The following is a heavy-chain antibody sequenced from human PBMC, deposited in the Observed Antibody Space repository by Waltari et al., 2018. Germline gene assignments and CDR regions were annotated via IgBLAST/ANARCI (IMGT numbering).Heavy chain of an antibody. D-gene: IGHD3-10*01. CDR2: IIPIFGTA. Sequence: QVQLVQSGAEVKKPGSSVKVSCKASGGTFSSYAISWVRQAPGQGLEWMGGIIPIFGTANYAQKFQGRVTITADESTSTAYMGLGSLRSEDTAVYYGAFGEPRGYYFDYWGQGTLVTVSS. CDR1: GGTFSSYA. V-gene: IGHV1-69*01. CDR3: AFGEPRGYYFDY. J-gene: IGHJ4*02.